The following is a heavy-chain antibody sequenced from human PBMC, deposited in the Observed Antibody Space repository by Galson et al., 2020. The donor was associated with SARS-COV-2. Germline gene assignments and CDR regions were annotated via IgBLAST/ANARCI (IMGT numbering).Heavy chain of an antibody. Sequence: SETLSLTCTVAGGSIKGYYWSWIRQPPGEGLEWIGLTHYSGATSYNPSLKGRITLSLDTSKNQFSLEMTSVTTTDTALYYCAGGHWLTNFGTWGHGSLVTVSS. CDR1: GGSIKGYY. CDR3: AGGHWLTNFGT. CDR2: THYSGAT. V-gene: IGHV4-59*01. J-gene: IGHJ4*01. D-gene: IGHD6-19*01.